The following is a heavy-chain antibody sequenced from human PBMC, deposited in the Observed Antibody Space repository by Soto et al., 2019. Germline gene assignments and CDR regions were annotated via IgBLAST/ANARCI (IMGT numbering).Heavy chain of an antibody. CDR3: ARAYSGRLPRRADYYYAMDV. J-gene: IGHJ6*02. Sequence: WGSLRLSCAASAFTLSAYDMHWVRQPNGKGLEWVSALGAADDPYYLGSVKGRFTISRENAKNSLYLQMNNLRAGDTAVYYCARAYSGRLPRRADYYYAMDVWGQGTTVTVSS. CDR2: LGAADDP. D-gene: IGHD2-15*01. CDR1: AFTLSAYD. V-gene: IGHV3-13*05.